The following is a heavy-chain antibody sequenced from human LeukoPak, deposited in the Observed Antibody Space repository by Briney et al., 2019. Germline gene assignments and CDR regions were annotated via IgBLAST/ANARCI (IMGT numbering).Heavy chain of an antibody. Sequence: ASVKVSCKASGGTFSSYAISWVRQAPGQGLEWMGGIIPIFGTANYAQKFQGRVTITTDESTSTAYMELSSLRSEDTAVYYCASLGLSGKVRYYHMDVWGKGTTVTVSS. CDR1: GGTFSSYA. CDR3: ASLGLSGKVRYYHMDV. J-gene: IGHJ6*03. D-gene: IGHD3-10*01. CDR2: IIPIFGTA. V-gene: IGHV1-69*05.